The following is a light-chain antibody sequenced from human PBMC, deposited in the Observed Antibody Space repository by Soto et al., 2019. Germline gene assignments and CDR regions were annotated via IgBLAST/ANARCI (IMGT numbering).Light chain of an antibody. CDR2: DVS. CDR3: QKNETFPLT. V-gene: IGKV1-33*01. Sequence: DIQMTQSPSSVAASVGDRGTITCPASQNINNYLNWYQQKPGRAPKLLIYDVSNLEAGVPSRFRGSASGKAFPSTINPHQPDDIGTHYRQKNETFPLTSGGGTKVDIK. CDR1: QNINNY. J-gene: IGKJ4*01.